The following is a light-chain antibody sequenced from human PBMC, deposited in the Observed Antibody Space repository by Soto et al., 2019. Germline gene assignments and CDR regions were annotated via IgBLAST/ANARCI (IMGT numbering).Light chain of an antibody. J-gene: IGLJ3*02. CDR2: EVS. V-gene: IGLV2-14*01. CDR1: SSDVGAYNY. Sequence: QSALTQPASVSGSPGQSITISCTGTSSDVGAYNYVSWYQHHPDKAPKLVIYEVSNRPSGVSNRFSGSKSDNTASLTISGLQAEDEADYYCSSYTSSSNLVFGGGTKLTVL. CDR3: SSYTSSSNLV.